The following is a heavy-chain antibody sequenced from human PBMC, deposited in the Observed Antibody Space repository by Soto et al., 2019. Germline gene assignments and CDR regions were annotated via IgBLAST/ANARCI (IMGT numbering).Heavy chain of an antibody. D-gene: IGHD2-21*02. CDR2: ISYDGSNK. Sequence: QVQLVESGGGVVQPGRSLRLSCAAYGFTFRSDGMHWVRQATGKGLEWVAGISYDGSNKYYEDSVKGRYIISRDNSKNTLYRQMSSLRADDTAVYYCAKDELHYWGGDCYFDYWCQGTLVTVS. CDR1: GFTFRSDG. V-gene: IGHV3-30*18. J-gene: IGHJ4*02. CDR3: AKDELHYWGGDCYFDY.